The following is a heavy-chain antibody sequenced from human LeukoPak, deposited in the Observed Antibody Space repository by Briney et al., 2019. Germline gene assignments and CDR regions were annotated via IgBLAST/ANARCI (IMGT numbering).Heavy chain of an antibody. CDR3: ARDSVSRSDFWGGQYYYYYMDV. J-gene: IGHJ6*03. D-gene: IGHD3-3*01. Sequence: GGSLRLSCAASGFTFSSYSMNWVRQAPGKGLEWVSSISSSSSYIYYADSVKGRFTISRDNAKNSLYLQMNSLRAEDTAVYYCARDSVSRSDFWGGQYYYYYMDVWGKGTTVTVSS. CDR2: ISSSSSYI. CDR1: GFTFSSYS. V-gene: IGHV3-21*01.